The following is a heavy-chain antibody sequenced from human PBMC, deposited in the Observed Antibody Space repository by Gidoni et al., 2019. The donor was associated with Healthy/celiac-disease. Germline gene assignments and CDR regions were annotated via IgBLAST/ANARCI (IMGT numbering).Heavy chain of an antibody. Sequence: QVQLVQSGAEVKKPGSSVKVSCKASGGTFSSYASSWVRQAPGQGLEWMGRIIPILGIANYAQKFQGRVTITADKSTSTAYMELSSLRSEDTAVYYCARDLIAAAGKGAFDIWGQGTMVTVSS. V-gene: IGHV1-69*09. CDR1: GGTFSSYA. CDR2: IIPILGIA. D-gene: IGHD6-13*01. CDR3: ARDLIAAAGKGAFDI. J-gene: IGHJ3*02.